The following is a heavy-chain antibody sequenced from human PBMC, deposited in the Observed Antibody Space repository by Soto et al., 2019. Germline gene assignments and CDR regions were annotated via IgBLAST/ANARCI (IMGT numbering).Heavy chain of an antibody. V-gene: IGHV3-23*01. J-gene: IGHJ4*02. CDR1: GFTFSSYA. D-gene: IGHD3-3*01. CDR2: ISGSGGST. Sequence: WALRLSCAASGFTFSSYAMSWVRQAPGKGLEWVSAISGSGGSTYYADSVKGRFTISRDNSKNTLYLQMNSLRAEDTAVYYCAKDHQDYDFWSGFAVDYWGQGT. CDR3: AKDHQDYDFWSGFAVDY.